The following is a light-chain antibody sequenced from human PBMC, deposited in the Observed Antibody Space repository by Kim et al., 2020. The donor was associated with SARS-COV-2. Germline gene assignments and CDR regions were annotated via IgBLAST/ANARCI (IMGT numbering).Light chain of an antibody. Sequence: QSVLTQPPSASGTPGQRVTISCSGSSSNIGSNTVTWFQQLPGTAPKLLIYSNNQRPSGVPDRFSGSKSGTSASLAISGLQSEDEADYYCAAWDDSLNGVVVGGGTQLTVL. CDR1: SSNIGSNT. CDR2: SNN. CDR3: AAWDDSLNGVV. J-gene: IGLJ2*01. V-gene: IGLV1-44*01.